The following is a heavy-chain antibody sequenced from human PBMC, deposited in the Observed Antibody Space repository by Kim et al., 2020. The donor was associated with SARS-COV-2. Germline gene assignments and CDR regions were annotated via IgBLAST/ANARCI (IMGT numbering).Heavy chain of an antibody. CDR1: RNTFTTYY. CDR2: IDPTGDNA. J-gene: IGHJ6*02. Sequence: ASVKVSCKPSRNTFTTYYMHWVRQAPGQGLEWMGIIDPTGDNAIYAQKFQGRLTMTRDTSTATVHMHLSSLRSEDTAVYYCATAGKSNGPRFGLDVRGQGSTVTVSS. V-gene: IGHV1-46*01. D-gene: IGHD2-8*01. CDR3: ATAGKSNGPRFGLDV.